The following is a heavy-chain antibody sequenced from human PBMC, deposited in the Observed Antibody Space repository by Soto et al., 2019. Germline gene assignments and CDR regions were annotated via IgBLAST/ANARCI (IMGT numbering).Heavy chain of an antibody. V-gene: IGHV4-59*08. CDR2: IYYSGST. Sequence: TSETLSLTCTVSGGSISSYYWSWIRQPPGKGLEWIGYIYYSGSTNYNPSLKSRVTISVDTSKNQFSLKLSSVTAADTAVYYCARQGLGVNWFDPWGQGTLVTVSS. D-gene: IGHD3-10*01. CDR1: GGSISSYY. J-gene: IGHJ5*02. CDR3: ARQGLGVNWFDP.